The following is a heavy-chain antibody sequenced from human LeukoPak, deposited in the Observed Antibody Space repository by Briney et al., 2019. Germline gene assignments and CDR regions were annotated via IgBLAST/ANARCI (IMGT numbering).Heavy chain of an antibody. D-gene: IGHD3-10*01. J-gene: IGHJ3*02. CDR2: IIPIFGTA. V-gene: IGHV1-69*01. Sequence: GSSVKVSCKASGGTFSSYAISWVRQASGQGLEWMGGIIPIFGTANYAQKFQGRVTITADESTSTAYMELSSLRSEDTAVYYCARVAGKILWFGELDAFDIWGQGTMVTVSS. CDR1: GGTFSSYA. CDR3: ARVAGKILWFGELDAFDI.